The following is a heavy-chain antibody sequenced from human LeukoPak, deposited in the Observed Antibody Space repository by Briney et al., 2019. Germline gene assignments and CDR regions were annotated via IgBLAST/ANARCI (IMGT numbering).Heavy chain of an antibody. V-gene: IGHV4-59*08. Sequence: SETLSLTCTVSGASISNFYWSWIRQAPGHGLEWIGYMLYSGSTNQKPSLRSRVTISVDMSKNQVSLKLSSVTAADTAVYYCARSDIWGSYRFLDYWGQGILVTVSS. CDR2: MLYSGST. D-gene: IGHD3-16*02. CDR1: GASISNFY. J-gene: IGHJ4*01. CDR3: ARSDIWGSYRFLDY.